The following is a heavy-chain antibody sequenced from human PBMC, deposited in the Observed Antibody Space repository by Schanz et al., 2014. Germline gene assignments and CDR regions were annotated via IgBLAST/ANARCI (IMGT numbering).Heavy chain of an antibody. V-gene: IGHV1-69*09. CDR3: ARDPQYYYGSGRGY. J-gene: IGHJ4*02. D-gene: IGHD3-10*01. CDR1: GYMYTSHF. Sequence: QVQLVQSGAEVEKPGASVTVSCKASGYMYTSHFLHWVRQAPGQGLEWMGRITPTLGKVDYAQKFQGRVTITADISTSTAYMELISLTSEDTAVYYCARDPQYYYGSGRGYWGQGTLVTVSS. CDR2: ITPTLGKV.